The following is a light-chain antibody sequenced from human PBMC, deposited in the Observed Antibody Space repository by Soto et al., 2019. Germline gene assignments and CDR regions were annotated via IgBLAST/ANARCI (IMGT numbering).Light chain of an antibody. V-gene: IGLV2-23*02. J-gene: IGLJ3*02. CDR2: EVS. CDR1: SSDVGSYNL. Sequence: QSVLTQPASVSGSPGQSITISCTGTSSDVGSYNLVSWYQQHPGKAPKLMIYEVSKRPSGVSNRFSGSKSGNTASLTISGLQAEDEADYYCCSYVSSTPRVFGGGTKLTVL. CDR3: CSYVSSTPRV.